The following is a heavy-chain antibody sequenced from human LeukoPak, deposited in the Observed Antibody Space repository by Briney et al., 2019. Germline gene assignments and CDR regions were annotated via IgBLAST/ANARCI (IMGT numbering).Heavy chain of an antibody. V-gene: IGHV4-39*01. D-gene: IGHD3-10*01. J-gene: IGHJ4*02. CDR3: ARRLGVETYFDY. Sequence: TSETLSLTCSVSGGSISSSSYYWRWIRPPPATVLEWIGTIYHSATTYYTPALKSRVALSVDTSRNQFSLRLTSVTAADTAVYYCARRLGVETYFDYWGQGILVTVSS. CDR2: IYHSATT. CDR1: GGSISSSSYY.